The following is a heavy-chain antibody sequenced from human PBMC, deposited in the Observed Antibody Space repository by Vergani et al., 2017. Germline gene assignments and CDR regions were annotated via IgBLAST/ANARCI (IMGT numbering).Heavy chain of an antibody. CDR3: AREGSSSSPELGYYYYYYMDV. CDR2: ISSSGSTI. D-gene: IGHD6-6*01. J-gene: IGHJ6*03. Sequence: EVQLVESGGGLVQPGGSLRLSCAASGFTFSSYEMNWVRQAPGKGLGWVSYISSSGSTIYYADSVKGRFTISRDNAKNSLYLQMNSLRAEDTAVYYCAREGSSSSPELGYYYYYYMDVWGKGTTVTVSS. V-gene: IGHV3-48*03. CDR1: GFTFSSYE.